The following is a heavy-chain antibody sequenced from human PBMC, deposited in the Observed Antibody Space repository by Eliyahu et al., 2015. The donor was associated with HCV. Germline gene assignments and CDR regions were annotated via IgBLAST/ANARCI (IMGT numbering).Heavy chain of an antibody. Sequence: QVQLQESVPGLVKPSETLSLXCTVXGGSLNNYYWXWVRQPAGKGLEWIGRIYPSGSTDYNPSVSGRVTMSVETSMNQFSLKLNSVTAADTAVYYCARGSVLLDYWGQGTLVTVSS. V-gene: IGHV4-4*07. CDR3: ARGSVLLDY. CDR1: GGSLNNYY. CDR2: IYPSGST. J-gene: IGHJ4*02.